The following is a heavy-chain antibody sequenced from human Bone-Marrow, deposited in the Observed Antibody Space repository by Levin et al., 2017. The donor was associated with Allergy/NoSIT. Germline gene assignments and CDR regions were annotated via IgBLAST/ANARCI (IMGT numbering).Heavy chain of an antibody. CDR1: GFTFSSYD. D-gene: IGHD3-16*02. CDR3: ARRRVFMITFGGVIVDFDY. V-gene: IGHV3-13*04. Sequence: GESLKISCAASGFTFSSYDMHWVRQATGKGLEWVSAIGTAGDTYYPGSVKGRFTISRENAKNSLYLQMNSLRAGDTAVYYCARRRVFMITFGGVIVDFDYWGQGTLVTVSS. J-gene: IGHJ4*02. CDR2: IGTAGDT.